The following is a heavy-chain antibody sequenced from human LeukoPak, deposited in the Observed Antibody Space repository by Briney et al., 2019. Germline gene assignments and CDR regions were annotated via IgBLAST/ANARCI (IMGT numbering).Heavy chain of an antibody. CDR3: ARASGSGGYYYGGNY. CDR2: INHSGST. V-gene: IGHV4-34*01. D-gene: IGHD3-22*01. J-gene: IGHJ4*02. Sequence: SETLSLTCAVSGGSFSGYYWSWIRQPPGKGLGWIGEINHSGSTNYNPSLKSRVTISVDTSKNQFSLKLSSVTAADTAVYYCARASGSGGYYYGGNYWGRGTLVTVSS. CDR1: GGSFSGYY.